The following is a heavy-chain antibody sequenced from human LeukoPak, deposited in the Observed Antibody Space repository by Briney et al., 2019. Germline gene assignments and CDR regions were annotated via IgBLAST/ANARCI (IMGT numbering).Heavy chain of an antibody. CDR2: ISWNSGSI. J-gene: IGHJ6*04. V-gene: IGHV3-9*01. D-gene: IGHD1-26*01. CDR1: GFTFDDYA. Sequence: PGRSLRLSCAASGFTFDDYAMHWVRQAPGKGLEWVSGISWNSGSIGYADSVKGRFTISRDNAKNSLYLQMNSLRAEDTAVYYCAKATREWEKLQAMDVWGNGTTVTVSS. CDR3: AKATREWEKLQAMDV.